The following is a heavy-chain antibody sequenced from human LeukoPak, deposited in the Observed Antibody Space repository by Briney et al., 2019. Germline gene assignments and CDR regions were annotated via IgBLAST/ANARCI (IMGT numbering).Heavy chain of an antibody. V-gene: IGHV5-51*01. CDR1: GYSFTSYW. CDR2: IYPGDSDT. Sequence: GGSLKISCKGSGYSFTSYWIAWVRQMPGKGLEWMGIIYPGDSDTRYSPSFQGQVTISVDKSITTAYLQWSSLKASDTAMYYCARQGSFLAPFDPWGQGTLVTVSS. CDR3: ARQGSFLAPFDP. J-gene: IGHJ5*02. D-gene: IGHD6-6*01.